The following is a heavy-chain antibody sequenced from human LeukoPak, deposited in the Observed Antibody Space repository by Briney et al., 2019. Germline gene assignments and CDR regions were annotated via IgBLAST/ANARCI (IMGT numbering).Heavy chain of an antibody. CDR2: ICCSGGST. Sequence: PGGSLRLSCAASGFTISSYALSWIRQPPGKGLEWVSAICCSGGSTYYASSVKGGFTISRDTSKHSLYLQINSMSAETTACYCCGKDRGGRSAHTSFDYWGQGTLVTVSS. D-gene: IGHD2-15*01. CDR1: GFTISSYA. J-gene: IGHJ4*02. CDR3: GKDRGGRSAHTSFDY. V-gene: IGHV3-23*01.